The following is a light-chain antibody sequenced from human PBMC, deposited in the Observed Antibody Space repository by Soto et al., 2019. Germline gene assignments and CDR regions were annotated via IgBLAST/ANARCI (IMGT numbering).Light chain of an antibody. CDR3: CSYAGSSTWG. CDR1: SSDVGGYFY. CDR2: DVG. V-gene: IGLV2-11*01. J-gene: IGLJ7*01. Sequence: QSALTQPRSMSGSPGQSVTISCTGTSSDVGGYFYVAWYQQHPGKAPELIISDVGKRPSGVPDRFSGSKSGSTASLTISGLQAEDEADYYCCSYAGSSTWGFGGGTQLTVL.